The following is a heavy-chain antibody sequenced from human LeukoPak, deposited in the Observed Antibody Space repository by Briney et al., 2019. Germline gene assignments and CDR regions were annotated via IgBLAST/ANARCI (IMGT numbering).Heavy chain of an antibody. CDR1: GFTFSHYA. CDR3: AKFGFWGRGDYDFNY. Sequence: GGSLRLSCAASGFTFSHYAMSWVRQAPGEGLEWVSSVVGSGDTTHYADSVKGRFTISRDNSKNTLYLQMNSLRAEDTAIYYCAKFGFWGRGDYDFNYWGQGTLVTVSS. D-gene: IGHD4-17*01. V-gene: IGHV3-23*01. J-gene: IGHJ4*02. CDR2: VVGSGDTT.